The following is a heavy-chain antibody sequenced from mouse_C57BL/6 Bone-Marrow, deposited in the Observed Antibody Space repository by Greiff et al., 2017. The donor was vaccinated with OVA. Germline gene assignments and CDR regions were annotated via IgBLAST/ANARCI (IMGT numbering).Heavy chain of an antibody. J-gene: IGHJ1*03. D-gene: IGHD1-1*01. V-gene: IGHV5-6*01. CDR3: ARGSSYGSRYRYFDV. CDR2: ISSGGSYT. Sequence: EVKLVESGGDLVKPGGSLKLSCAASGFTFSSYGMSWVRQTPDKRLEWVATISSGGSYTYYPDSVKGRFTISRDNAKNTLSLQMSSLKSEDTAMYYFARGSSYGSRYRYFDVWGTGTTVPVSS. CDR1: GFTFSSYG.